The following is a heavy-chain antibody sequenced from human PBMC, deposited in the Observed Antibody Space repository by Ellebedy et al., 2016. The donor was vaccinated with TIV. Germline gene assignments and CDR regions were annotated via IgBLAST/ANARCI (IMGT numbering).Heavy chain of an antibody. D-gene: IGHD5-12*01. CDR1: GYDFTNYW. J-gene: IGHJ3*02. CDR3: ASTRGQGYSGYRDAFEI. Sequence: GESLKISCQTSGYDFTNYWIAWVRQVPGKGLEYIGVIQPGDSETRYSPSFQGQATISSDKSINTAYLQWSNLKASDAAMYYCASTRGQGYSGYRDAFEIWGQGTMVTVSS. CDR2: IQPGDSET. V-gene: IGHV5-51*01.